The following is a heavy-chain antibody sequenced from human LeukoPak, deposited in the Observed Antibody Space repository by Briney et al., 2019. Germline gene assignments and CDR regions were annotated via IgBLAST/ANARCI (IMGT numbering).Heavy chain of an antibody. D-gene: IGHD6-6*01. CDR1: GFTVSSNY. CDR2: ISGSGGST. V-gene: IGHV3-23*01. Sequence: PGGSLRLSCAASGFTVSSNYMTWVRQAPGEGLEWVSVISGSGGSTYYADSVKGRFTISRDNSKNTQYLQMNSLRAEDTAVYYCAKVEYSSNIPQHWGQGTLVTVSS. CDR3: AKVEYSSNIPQH. J-gene: IGHJ1*01.